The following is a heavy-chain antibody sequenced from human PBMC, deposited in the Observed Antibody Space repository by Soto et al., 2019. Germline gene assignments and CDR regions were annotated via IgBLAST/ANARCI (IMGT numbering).Heavy chain of an antibody. V-gene: IGHV1-45*02. J-gene: IGHJ4*02. Sequence: SVKVSCKASGYTFTYRYLHWVRQAPGQALEWMGWITPFNGNTNYAQKFQDRVTITRDRSMSTAYMELSSLRSEDTAMYYYASSKATVVTFDYWGQGTLVTVSS. CDR1: GYTFTYRY. D-gene: IGHD3-22*01. CDR3: ASSKATVVTFDY. CDR2: ITPFNGNT.